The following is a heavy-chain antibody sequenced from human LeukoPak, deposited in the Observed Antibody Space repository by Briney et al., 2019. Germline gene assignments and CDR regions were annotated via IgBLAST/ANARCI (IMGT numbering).Heavy chain of an antibody. J-gene: IGHJ3*02. CDR3: AKKAGAFDI. D-gene: IGHD6-13*01. V-gene: IGHV6-1*01. Sequence: SQTLSLTCAISGDRVSSNSSTWNWIRQSPSRGLEWLGRTYYRSKSYNDYAVSVKSRITINPDTSKNQSSLQLNSVTPEDTAVYYCAKKAGAFDIWGQGTLGTVSS. CDR1: GDRVSSNSST. CDR2: TYYRSKSYN.